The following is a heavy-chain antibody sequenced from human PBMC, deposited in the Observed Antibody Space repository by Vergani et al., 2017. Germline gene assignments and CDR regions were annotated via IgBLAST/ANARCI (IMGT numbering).Heavy chain of an antibody. D-gene: IGHD5-18*01. V-gene: IGHV4-4*02. Sequence: QVQLQESGPGLVKPSGTLSLTCAVSGYSISSSNWWSWVRQPPGKGLEWIGEVYHSGSTYYNPSLKSRVTMSVDKSQNQLSLKLTSMTAADTALYYCAKSRGDSYGYYDNGMDGWGQGTTVTVSS. J-gene: IGHJ6*02. CDR1: GYSISSSNW. CDR2: VYHSGST. CDR3: AKSRGDSYGYYDNGMDG.